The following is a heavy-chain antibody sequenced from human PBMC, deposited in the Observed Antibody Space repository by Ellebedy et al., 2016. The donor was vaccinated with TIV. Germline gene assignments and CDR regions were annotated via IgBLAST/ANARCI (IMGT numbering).Heavy chain of an antibody. J-gene: IGHJ4*02. D-gene: IGHD6-13*01. Sequence: GESLKISXAASGFTFSSYGMHWVRQAPGKGLEWVSSISSSSSYIYYADSVKGRFTISRDNAKNSLYLQMNSLRAEDTAVYYCARGIWVVPEHFDYWGQGTLVTVSS. CDR2: ISSSSSYI. V-gene: IGHV3-21*01. CDR1: GFTFSSYG. CDR3: ARGIWVVPEHFDY.